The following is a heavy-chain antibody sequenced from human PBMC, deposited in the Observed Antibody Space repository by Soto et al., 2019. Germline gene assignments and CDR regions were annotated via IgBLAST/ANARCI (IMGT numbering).Heavy chain of an antibody. V-gene: IGHV2-26*01. J-gene: IGHJ3*02. CDR2: IFSNDEK. Sequence: QVTLKESGPVLVKPTETLTLTCTASGFSLSNARMGVSWIRQPPGKALEWLAHIFSNDEKSYSTSLKSRLTISKDTSKSQVVLTMTSMDPVDTATYYCARIGGSLRRGLFYAFDIWGQGTMVTVSS. D-gene: IGHD1-26*01. CDR3: ARIGGSLRRGLFYAFDI. CDR1: GFSLSNARMG.